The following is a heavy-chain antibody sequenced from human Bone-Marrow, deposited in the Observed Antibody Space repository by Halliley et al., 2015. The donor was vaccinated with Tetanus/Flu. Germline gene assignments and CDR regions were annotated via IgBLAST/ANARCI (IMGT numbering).Heavy chain of an antibody. CDR3: ASGWENDGSRYRPLNM. CDR2: IKADGSER. J-gene: IGHJ3*02. V-gene: IGHV3-7*03. Sequence: AKIKADGSERNYVASVEGRFTIARDNARRTLYLQMNSLMVEDAAFYYCASGWENDGSRYRPLNMWGQGTMVTVSS. D-gene: IGHD1-26*01.